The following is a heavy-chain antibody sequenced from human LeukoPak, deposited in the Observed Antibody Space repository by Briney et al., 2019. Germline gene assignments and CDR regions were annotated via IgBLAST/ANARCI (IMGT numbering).Heavy chain of an antibody. D-gene: IGHD5-18*01. V-gene: IGHV1-3*01. J-gene: IGHJ4*02. CDR1: GYTFTNDA. Sequence: ASVKVSCKASGYTFTNDAVHWVRLAPGQGLEWMGWISAGNGKTKYSQKLQGRVTITRDTSASTAYMELSSLRSEDTAVYYCARDVIDGRGYSFGYDYWGQGTLVTVSS. CDR3: ARDVIDGRGYSFGYDY. CDR2: ISAGNGKT.